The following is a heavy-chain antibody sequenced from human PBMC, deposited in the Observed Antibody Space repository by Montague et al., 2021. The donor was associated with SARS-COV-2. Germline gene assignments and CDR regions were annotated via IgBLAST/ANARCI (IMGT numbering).Heavy chain of an antibody. CDR3: ARDSDYYDSSAGYYYGMDV. CDR1: GGSISSYY. J-gene: IGHJ6*02. Sequence: SETLSLTCTVSGGSISSYYWSWIRQPPGRGLEWIGYVIYSGRTTYNPSLKSRVTISVDTSKNQFSLKLSSVTAADTAVYYCARDSDYYDSSAGYYYGMDVWGQGTTVTVSS. V-gene: IGHV4-59*01. D-gene: IGHD3-22*01. CDR2: VIYSGRT.